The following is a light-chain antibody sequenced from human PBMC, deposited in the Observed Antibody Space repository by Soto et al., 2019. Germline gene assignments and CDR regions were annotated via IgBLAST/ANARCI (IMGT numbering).Light chain of an antibody. CDR2: GDS. V-gene: IGLV1-40*01. CDR3: QSYDSSLSEGV. CDR1: SSNIGAGYN. J-gene: IGLJ2*01. Sequence: QSVLTQPPSVSGAPGQRVTISCTGSSSNIGAGYNVQWYQQLPGTAPKLLIYGDSNRPSGVPDRFSASKSGTSDSLAITGLQAEDEADYYCQSYDSSLSEGVFGGGTKLTVL.